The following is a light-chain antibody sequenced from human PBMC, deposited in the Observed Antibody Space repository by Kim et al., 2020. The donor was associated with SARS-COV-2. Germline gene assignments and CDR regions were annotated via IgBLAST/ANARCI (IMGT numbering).Light chain of an antibody. CDR1: QGISSQ. V-gene: IGKV1-9*01. J-gene: IGKJ2*01. CDR3: QQLNNYPYT. Sequence: DIQLTQSPSFLSASAGDRVTITCRASQGISSQLAWFQQKPGKPPKRLIYAASTLQGGVSSRFSGSGSGTEFTLTISSLQPEDFATYYCQQLNNYPYTFGQGTKLEI. CDR2: AAS.